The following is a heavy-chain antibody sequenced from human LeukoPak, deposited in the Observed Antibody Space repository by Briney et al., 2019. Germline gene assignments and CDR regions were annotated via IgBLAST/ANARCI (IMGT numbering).Heavy chain of an antibody. V-gene: IGHV4-59*04. J-gene: IGHJ5*02. CDR1: GGSISSYY. D-gene: IGHD4-17*01. Sequence: RPSETLSLTCAVSGGSISSYYWSWIRQPAGKGLEWIGSIYYTGSTYYNPSLKSRVTISVDTSKKQFSLKLSSVTAADTAVYYCARVLGYGDYSAYNWFDPWGQGTLVTVSS. CDR3: ARVLGYGDYSAYNWFDP. CDR2: IYYTGST.